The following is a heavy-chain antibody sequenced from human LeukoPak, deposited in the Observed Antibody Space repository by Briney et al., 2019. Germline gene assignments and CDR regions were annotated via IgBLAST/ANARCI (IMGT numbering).Heavy chain of an antibody. V-gene: IGHV1-18*01. Sequence: ASVKVSCKASGYTFTSYGISWVRQAPGQGHEWMGWISAYNGNTNYAQKLQGRVTMTTDTSTSTAYMELRSLRSDDTAVYYCARDGAVPAAIGEFDYWGQGTLVTVSS. D-gene: IGHD2-2*02. CDR3: ARDGAVPAAIGEFDY. CDR2: ISAYNGNT. CDR1: GYTFTSYG. J-gene: IGHJ4*02.